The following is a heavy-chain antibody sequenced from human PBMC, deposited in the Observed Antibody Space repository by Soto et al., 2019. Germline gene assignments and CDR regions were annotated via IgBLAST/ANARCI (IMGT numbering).Heavy chain of an antibody. D-gene: IGHD3-3*01. V-gene: IGHV4-39*01. Sequence: SETLSLTCTVSGGSISSSSYYWGWIRQPPGKGLEWIGSIYYSGSTYYNPSLKSRVTISVDTSKNQFSLKLSSVTAADTAVYYCARLGCDGDFWSGYPVDYWGQGTLVTVSS. CDR2: IYYSGST. CDR1: GGSISSSSYY. J-gene: IGHJ4*02. CDR3: ARLGCDGDFWSGYPVDY.